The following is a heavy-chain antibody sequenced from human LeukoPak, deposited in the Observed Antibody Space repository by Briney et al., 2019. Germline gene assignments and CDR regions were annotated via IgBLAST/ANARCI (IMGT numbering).Heavy chain of an antibody. D-gene: IGHD6-19*01. Sequence: SETLSLTCTVSDGSISSSSSHWGWIRQPPGKGLEWIGSIYYSGTTYYNPSLKSRVTISVDTSKNQFSLKVSSVTAADTAVYYCATTCDYTSGGCDYWGQGALVTVSS. CDR1: DGSISSSSSH. CDR2: IYYSGTT. CDR3: ATTCDYTSGGCDY. J-gene: IGHJ4*02. V-gene: IGHV4-39*01.